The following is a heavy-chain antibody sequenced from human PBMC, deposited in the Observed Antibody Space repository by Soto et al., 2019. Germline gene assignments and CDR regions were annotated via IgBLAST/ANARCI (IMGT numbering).Heavy chain of an antibody. Sequence: SETLSLTCTVSGGSISSYYWSWIRQPPGKGLEWIGYIYYTGSTNYNPSLKSRVTISVDTSKNQFSLNLSSVTAADTAVYYCARDYGDCFDFWGQETLVTVSS. CDR3: ARDYGDCFDF. CDR1: GGSISSYY. D-gene: IGHD4-17*01. CDR2: IYYTGST. J-gene: IGHJ4*02. V-gene: IGHV4-59*01.